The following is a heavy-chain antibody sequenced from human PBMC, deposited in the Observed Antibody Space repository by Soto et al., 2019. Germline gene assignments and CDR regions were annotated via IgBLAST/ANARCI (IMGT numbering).Heavy chain of an antibody. D-gene: IGHD2-2*01. V-gene: IGHV3-23*01. CDR2: ISGSGGTT. Sequence: EVQLLESGGGLVQPGGSLRLSCAASGFTFRNYAMSWARQAPGKGLEWVSAISGSGGTTHYADSVKGRFTISRDNSKNTLYLKRNSRRVEDTAVFYCAKVGSSTICYPFDYGGRESLAPVPP. CDR1: GFTFRNYA. CDR3: AKVGSSTICYPFDY. J-gene: IGHJ4*02.